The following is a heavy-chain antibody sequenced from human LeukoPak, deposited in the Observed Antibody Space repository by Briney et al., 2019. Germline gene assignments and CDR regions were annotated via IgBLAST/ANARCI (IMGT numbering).Heavy chain of an antibody. CDR2: IWSDVSNE. CDR3: ARVGITMVTPFDL. CDR1: GFTFSRHA. Sequence: PGGSLRLSCAAPGFTFSRHAMHWVRQAPGKGLEWVAVIWSDVSNEYYADSVRGRFTISRDDSKNTVYLQMNSLRAEDTAVYYCARVGITMVTPFDLWGQGTLVTVSS. D-gene: IGHD5-18*01. J-gene: IGHJ4*02. V-gene: IGHV3-33*01.